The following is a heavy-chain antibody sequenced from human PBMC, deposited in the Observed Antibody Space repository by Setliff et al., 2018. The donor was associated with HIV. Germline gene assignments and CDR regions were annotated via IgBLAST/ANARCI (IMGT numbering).Heavy chain of an antibody. D-gene: IGHD1-26*01. CDR1: GGSISSHY. J-gene: IGHJ4*02. CDR2: IYYNGIT. CDR3: ATYSAGEGGRGY. Sequence: PSETLSLTCTVSGGSISSHYWSWIRQPPGKGLEWIGSIYYNGITNYNPSLKSRVTVSVDTSKNQFSLRLNSVTAADTAVYYCATYSAGEGGRGYWGQGRLVTVSS. V-gene: IGHV4-59*11.